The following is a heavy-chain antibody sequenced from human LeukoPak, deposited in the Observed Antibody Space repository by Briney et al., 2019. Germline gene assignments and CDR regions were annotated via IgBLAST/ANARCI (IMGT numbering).Heavy chain of an antibody. CDR2: MNPKSGNT. V-gene: IGHV1-8*01. Sequence: ASETVSRKASGYSFNRYDFHWVGQAAPRGREGMGWMNPKSGNTGYAQKFQGRVTMTRNTSISTAYMELSSLRSEDTGVYYCASLRFGELPSGYWGQGTLVTVSS. CDR3: ASLRFGELPSGY. J-gene: IGHJ4*02. D-gene: IGHD3-10*01. CDR1: GYSFNRYD.